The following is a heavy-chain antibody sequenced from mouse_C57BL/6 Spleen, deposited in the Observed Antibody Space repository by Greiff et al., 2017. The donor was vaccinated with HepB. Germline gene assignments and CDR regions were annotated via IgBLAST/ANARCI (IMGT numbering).Heavy chain of an antibody. D-gene: IGHD6-1*01. CDR2: INPSNGRT. CDR1: GYTFTSYW. J-gene: IGHJ2*01. Sequence: VQLQQSGAELVKPGASVKLSCKASGYTFTSYWMHWVKQRPGQGLEWIGEINPSNGRTNYNEKFKSKATLTVDKSSSKAYMQLSSPTSEDSAVYYCARVITTDYWGQGTTLTVSS. CDR3: ARVITTDY. V-gene: IGHV1S81*02.